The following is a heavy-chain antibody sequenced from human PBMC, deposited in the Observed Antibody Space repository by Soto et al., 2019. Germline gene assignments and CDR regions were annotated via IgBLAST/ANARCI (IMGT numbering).Heavy chain of an antibody. CDR3: ARVSLNIPYFDWLLRQGDFDH. V-gene: IGHV4-34*01. Sequence: QVQLQQGGAGLLKPSETLSLTCAVYGGSFSRYYWSWIRQSPAKALEWIGEINSSGATKFNPSFEGRVNMSIATSKQHSPLSLTSVTDADTAVYFCARVSLNIPYFDWLLRQGDFDHWGQGTLVTVSS. J-gene: IGHJ4*02. D-gene: IGHD3-9*01. CDR2: INSSGAT. CDR1: GGSFSRYY.